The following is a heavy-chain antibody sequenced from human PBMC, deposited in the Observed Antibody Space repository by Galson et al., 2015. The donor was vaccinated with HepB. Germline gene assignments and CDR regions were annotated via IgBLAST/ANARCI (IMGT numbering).Heavy chain of an antibody. D-gene: IGHD6-13*01. V-gene: IGHV3-15*01. CDR1: GFTFTNAW. CDR3: ATRSDIPAAGSVY. J-gene: IGHJ4*02. Sequence: SLRLSCAASGFTFTNAWMSWVRQAPGKGLEWVGRIKSKTDGGTIDYAAPVKGRFTISRDDSEDTLYLQMNSLKTEDTAVYYCATRSDIPAAGSVYWGQGTLVTVSS. CDR2: IKSKTDGGTI.